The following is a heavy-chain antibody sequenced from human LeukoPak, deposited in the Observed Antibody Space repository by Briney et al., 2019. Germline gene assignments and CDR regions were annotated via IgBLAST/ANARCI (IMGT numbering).Heavy chain of an antibody. J-gene: IGHJ4*02. V-gene: IGHV3-21*01. CDR3: AAGLVHESDY. CDR2: ITSSSSYI. CDR1: GFTFSSYS. D-gene: IGHD6-19*01. Sequence: GGSLRLSCAASGFTFSSYSMNWVRQAPGKGLEWVSSITSSSSYIYYADSVKGRFTISRDDAKNSLYLQMNSLRAEDTAVYYCAAGLVHESDYWGQGTLVTVSS.